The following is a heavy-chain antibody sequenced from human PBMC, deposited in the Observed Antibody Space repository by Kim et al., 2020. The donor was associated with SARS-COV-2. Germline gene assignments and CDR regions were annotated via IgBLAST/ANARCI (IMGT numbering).Heavy chain of an antibody. V-gene: IGHV4-59*01. J-gene: IGHJ4*02. D-gene: IGHD5-12*01. Sequence: SETLSLTCTVSGGSISSYYWSWIRQPPGKGLEWIGYIYYSGSTNYNPSLKSRVTISVDTSKNQFSLKLSSVTAADTAVYYCARDPAVSGYDYYFDYWGQGTLVTVSS. CDR2: IYYSGST. CDR1: GGSISSYY. CDR3: ARDPAVSGYDYYFDY.